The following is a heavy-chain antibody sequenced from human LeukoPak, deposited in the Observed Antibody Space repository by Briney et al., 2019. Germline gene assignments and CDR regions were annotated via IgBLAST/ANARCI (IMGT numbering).Heavy chain of an antibody. J-gene: IGHJ3*02. V-gene: IGHV4-39*07. CDR3: TRSTNLEAFDI. D-gene: IGHD2-8*01. CDR1: GGSISSSDYY. CDR2: IYYSGST. Sequence: SETLSLTCTFSGGSISSSDYYWGWIRQPPGKGLEWIGSIYYSGSTYYNPSLKSRVTISVDTSKNQFSLKLSSVTTADTAVYYCTRSTNLEAFDIWGQGTMVTVSS.